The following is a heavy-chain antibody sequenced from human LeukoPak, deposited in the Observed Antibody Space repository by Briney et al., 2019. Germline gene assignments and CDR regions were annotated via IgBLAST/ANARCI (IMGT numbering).Heavy chain of an antibody. CDR3: ARDAERITMVRGVISI. CDR2: ISAYNGNT. CDR1: GYTFTSYG. D-gene: IGHD3-10*01. V-gene: IGHV1-18*01. Sequence: ASVKVSCKASGYTFTSYGISWVRQAPGQGLEWMGWISAYNGNTNYAQKLQGRDTMTTDTSTSTAYMELRSLRSDDTAVYYCARDAERITMVRGVISIWGQGTMVTVSS. J-gene: IGHJ3*02.